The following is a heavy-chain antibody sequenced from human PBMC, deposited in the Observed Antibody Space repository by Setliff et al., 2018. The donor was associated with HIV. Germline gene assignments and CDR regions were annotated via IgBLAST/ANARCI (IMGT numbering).Heavy chain of an antibody. J-gene: IGHJ3*02. CDR1: RDSINGHW. V-gene: IGHV4-59*11. CDR3: ARYKCINFACVGFDI. D-gene: IGHD3-9*01. Sequence: SGTLSLTCTVSRDSINGHWWSWIRQPPGKGLEWTASIHYSGITHYNPSLKSRLTMSVDTSKNQVSLKLTSVTAADTAVYYCARYKCINFACVGFDIWGQGTVVTVSS. CDR2: IHYSGIT.